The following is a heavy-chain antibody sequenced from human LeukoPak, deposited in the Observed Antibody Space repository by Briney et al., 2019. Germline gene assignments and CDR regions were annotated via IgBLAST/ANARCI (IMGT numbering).Heavy chain of an antibody. CDR3: ARGSRYCSGGRCYEVWFDP. CDR2: ITSNGGSP. Sequence: GGSLRLSCSASGFTFSNYAVHWVRQAPGKGLEYVSAITSNGGSPYYADSVRGRFTISRDNAKNSLYLQMSSLRDDDTAVYYCARGSRYCSGGRCYEVWFDPWGQGTLVTVSS. J-gene: IGHJ5*02. V-gene: IGHV3-64*04. D-gene: IGHD2-15*01. CDR1: GFTFSNYA.